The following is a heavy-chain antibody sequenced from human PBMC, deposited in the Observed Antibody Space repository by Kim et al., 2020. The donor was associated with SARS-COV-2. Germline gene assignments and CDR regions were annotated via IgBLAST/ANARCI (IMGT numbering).Heavy chain of an antibody. CDR3: AKDGADYYGSGTPPYGMDV. V-gene: IGHV3-33*06. D-gene: IGHD3-10*01. Sequence: GRFTISRDNSKNTLYLQMNSRRAEDTAVYYCAKDGADYYGSGTPPYGMDVWGQGTTVTVSS. J-gene: IGHJ6*02.